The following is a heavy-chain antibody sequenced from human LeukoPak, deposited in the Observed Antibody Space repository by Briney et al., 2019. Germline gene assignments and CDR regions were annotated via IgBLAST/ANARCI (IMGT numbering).Heavy chain of an antibody. J-gene: IGHJ4*02. Sequence: GGSLRLSCAASGFTFSSYGMHWVRQAPGKGLEGVAVISYDGSNKYYADSVKGRFTISRDNSKNTLYLQMNSLRTEDTAVYYCAKVGLPVTTIMDYFDYWGQGTLVTVSS. D-gene: IGHD4-11*01. CDR3: AKVGLPVTTIMDYFDY. CDR2: ISYDGSNK. V-gene: IGHV3-30*18. CDR1: GFTFSSYG.